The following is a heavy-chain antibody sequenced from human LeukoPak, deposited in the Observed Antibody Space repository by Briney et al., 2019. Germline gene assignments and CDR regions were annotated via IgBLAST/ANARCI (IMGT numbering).Heavy chain of an antibody. D-gene: IGHD3-10*01. CDR1: GFTFSSFW. Sequence: PGGSLRLSCAASGFTFSSFWMSWVRQAPGKGLEWLANIKQDGSQKYYVDSVKGRFTISRDNAKNSLYLQMNSLRADDTAVYYCATYYYSSGSGPDYWGQGTLVSVSS. V-gene: IGHV3-7*01. J-gene: IGHJ4*02. CDR3: ATYYYSSGSGPDY. CDR2: IKQDGSQK.